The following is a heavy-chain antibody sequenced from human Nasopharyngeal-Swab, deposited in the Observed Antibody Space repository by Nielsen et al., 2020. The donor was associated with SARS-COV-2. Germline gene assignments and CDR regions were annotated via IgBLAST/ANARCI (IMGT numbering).Heavy chain of an antibody. CDR3: VKGIDYDFWSGYHDY. Sequence: GGSLRPSFPASGFTFSTFGMHWFRQAPGKGLEWVAVIWYDGSNKYYADSVKGRFTISRDNSKNTLYLQMSSLRAEETAVYYCVKGIDYDFWSGYHDYWGQGTLVTVSS. D-gene: IGHD3-3*01. CDR1: GFTFSTFG. J-gene: IGHJ4*02. CDR2: IWYDGSNK. V-gene: IGHV3-30*02.